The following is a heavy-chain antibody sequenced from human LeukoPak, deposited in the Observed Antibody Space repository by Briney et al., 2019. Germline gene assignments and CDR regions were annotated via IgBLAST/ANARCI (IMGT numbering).Heavy chain of an antibody. CDR1: GDIFTTYG. Sequence: ASVKVSCKASGDIFTTYGISWVRQPPGQGLEWMGWINVNTKYAQKFQGRVILTTDTTTSSAYMELRSLRSDDTAVYYCARAPRCNTNSCNSWFDPWGQGTLVTVSS. J-gene: IGHJ5*02. V-gene: IGHV1-18*01. CDR3: ARAPRCNTNSCNSWFDP. CDR2: INVNT. D-gene: IGHD2-8*01.